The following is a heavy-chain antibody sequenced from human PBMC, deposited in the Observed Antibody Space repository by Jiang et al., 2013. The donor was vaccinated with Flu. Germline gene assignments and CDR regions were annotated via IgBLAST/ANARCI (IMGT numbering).Heavy chain of an antibody. CDR3: ARMSMIATRTIDY. CDR1: GGSISSYY. CDR2: IYYIGTT. Sequence: PGLVKPSETLSLTCTVSGGSISSYYWTWIRQPPGKGPEWIGYIYYIGTTKYNPSLNSRLTISVDTSKNQFSLKLGSLTAADTAVYYCARMSMIATRTIDYWGQGTLVTVSS. V-gene: IGHV4-59*01. D-gene: IGHD6-6*01. J-gene: IGHJ4*02.